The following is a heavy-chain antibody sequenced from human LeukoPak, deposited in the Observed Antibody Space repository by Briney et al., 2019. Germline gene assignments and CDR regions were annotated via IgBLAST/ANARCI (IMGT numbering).Heavy chain of an antibody. D-gene: IGHD3-10*01. J-gene: IGHJ4*02. Sequence: ASVKVSCKASGYTFTAHYIHWVRQAPGQGLEWMGWISAYNGNTNYAQKLQGRVTMTTDTSTSTAYMELRSLRSDDTAVYYCARGGWVRGVITRDGLNYWGQGTLVTVSS. V-gene: IGHV1-18*04. CDR1: GYTFTAHY. CDR2: ISAYNGNT. CDR3: ARGGWVRGVITRDGLNY.